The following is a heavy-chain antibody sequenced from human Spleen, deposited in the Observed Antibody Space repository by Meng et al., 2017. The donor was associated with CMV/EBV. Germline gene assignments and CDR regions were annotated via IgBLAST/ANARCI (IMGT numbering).Heavy chain of an antibody. J-gene: IGHJ4*02. CDR3: ASSGAH. CDR2: INWNGGST. CDR1: GFTVSNEF. Sequence: GGSLRLSCAVSGFTVSNEFMSWVRQAPGKGLEWVSSINWNGGSTSYADSVKGRFTISRDNAKNSLYLQMNSLRAEDTAVHYCASSGAHWGQGTLVTVSS. V-gene: IGHV3-20*04.